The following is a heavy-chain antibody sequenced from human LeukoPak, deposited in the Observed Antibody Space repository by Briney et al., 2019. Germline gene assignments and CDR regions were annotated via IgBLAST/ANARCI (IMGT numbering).Heavy chain of an antibody. J-gene: IGHJ4*02. Sequence: GASVKVSCKASGYSFTAHYLHWMRQAPGQGLEWMGWISPKSGDTNYAQKFQDWVTMTRDTSTSTAYMELSRLKADDTAVYYCARVGYSGYDYDYWGQGTLVTVSS. CDR3: ARVGYSGYDYDY. D-gene: IGHD5-12*01. V-gene: IGHV1-2*04. CDR1: GYSFTAHY. CDR2: ISPKSGDT.